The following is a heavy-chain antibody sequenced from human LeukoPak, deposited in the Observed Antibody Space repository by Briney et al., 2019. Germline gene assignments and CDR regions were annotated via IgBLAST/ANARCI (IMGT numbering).Heavy chain of an antibody. CDR2: IIPIFGTA. D-gene: IGHD2-8*01. CDR1: GGTFSSYA. Sequence: ASVKVSCKASGGTFSSYAISWVRQAPGQGLEWMGGIIPIFGTANYAQKFQGRVTITTDESTSTAYMELSSLRSEDTAVYYCARGEYCTNGVCRSGYYYYYMDVWGKGTTVTVSS. V-gene: IGHV1-69*05. CDR3: ARGEYCTNGVCRSGYYYYYMDV. J-gene: IGHJ6*03.